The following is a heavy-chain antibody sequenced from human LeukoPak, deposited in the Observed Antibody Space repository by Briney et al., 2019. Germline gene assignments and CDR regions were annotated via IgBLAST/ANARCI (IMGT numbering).Heavy chain of an antibody. J-gene: IGHJ4*02. CDR3: ARGRAAAEVY. CDR1: GGSISSYY. CDR2: IYYSGST. V-gene: IGHV4-59*01. D-gene: IGHD6-13*01. Sequence: SETLSLTCTVSGGSISSYYWSWIRQPPGKGLEWIGYIYYSGSTNYNPSLKSRVSISVDTSKNQFSLKVCSVTPADTAVYYCARGRAAAEVYWGQGTLVTVSS.